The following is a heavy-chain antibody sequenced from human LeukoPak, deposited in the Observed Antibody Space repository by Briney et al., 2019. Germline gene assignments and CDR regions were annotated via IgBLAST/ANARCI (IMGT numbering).Heavy chain of an antibody. CDR1: GFTFSSYG. CDR3: AKGGSSWSVIDY. D-gene: IGHD6-13*01. J-gene: IGHJ4*02. Sequence: GGSLRLSCAASGFTFSSYGMHWVRQAPGKGLEWVALIRYDGSNKYYTDSVKGRFTISRDNSKNTLYLQMNSLRAEDTAVYYCAKGGSSWSVIDYWGQGTLVTVSS. V-gene: IGHV3-30*02. CDR2: IRYDGSNK.